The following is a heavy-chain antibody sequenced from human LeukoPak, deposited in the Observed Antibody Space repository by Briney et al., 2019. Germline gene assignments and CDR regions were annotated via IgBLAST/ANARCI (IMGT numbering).Heavy chain of an antibody. V-gene: IGHV3-23*01. Sequence: GGSLRLFCAASGFTFTTYAMSWVRQAPGKGLEWVSAIGGSSDFTYYAEYVKGRFTISRDNSKKTLYLQMNSLRAEDTAVYYCAKADRGWGVITKDWGQGTLVTVSS. CDR3: AKADRGWGVITKD. CDR1: GFTFTTYA. J-gene: IGHJ4*02. CDR2: IGGSSDFT. D-gene: IGHD3-10*01.